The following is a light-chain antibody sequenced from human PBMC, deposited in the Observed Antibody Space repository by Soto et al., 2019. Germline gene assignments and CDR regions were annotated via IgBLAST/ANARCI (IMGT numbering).Light chain of an antibody. J-gene: IGKJ1*01. CDR3: QQYHSYRT. V-gene: IGKV1-5*01. Sequence: DIQMTQSPSTLSASVGDRVTITCRASQSIGDLLAWYQQKPGEAPKLLMYDVSSLESGVPSRFSGSGSGTEFTLTISSLQSDDFATYYCQQYHSYRTFGQGTKVDIK. CDR2: DVS. CDR1: QSIGDL.